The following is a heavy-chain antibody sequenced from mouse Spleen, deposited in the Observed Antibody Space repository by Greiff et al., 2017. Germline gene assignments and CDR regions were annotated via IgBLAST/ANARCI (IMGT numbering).Heavy chain of an antibody. CDR3: ARNWDWYFDV. CDR2: INPSTGYT. Sequence: QVQLQQSGAELARPGASVKMSCKASGYTFTSYTIHWVKQRPGQGLEWIGYINPSTGYTKFNQKFKDKATLTADKSSSTAYMELSSLTSEDSAVYYCARNWDWYFDVWGTGTTVTVSS. D-gene: IGHD4-1*01. V-gene: IGHV1-4*01. CDR1: GYTFTSYT. J-gene: IGHJ1*03.